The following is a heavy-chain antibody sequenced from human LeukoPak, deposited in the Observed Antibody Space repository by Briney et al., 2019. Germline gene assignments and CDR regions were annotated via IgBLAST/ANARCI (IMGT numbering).Heavy chain of an antibody. Sequence: GASVKVSCKVSGYTLTELSMHWVRQAPGKGLEWMGGFDPEDGETIYAQKFQGRVTMTEDTSTDTAYMELSSLRSEDTAVYYCATAGSGWSYFDYWGQGTLVTVSP. CDR2: FDPEDGET. CDR1: GYTLTELS. J-gene: IGHJ4*02. CDR3: ATAGSGWSYFDY. V-gene: IGHV1-24*01. D-gene: IGHD6-19*01.